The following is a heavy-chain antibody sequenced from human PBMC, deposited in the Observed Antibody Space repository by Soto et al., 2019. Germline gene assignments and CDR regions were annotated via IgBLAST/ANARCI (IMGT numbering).Heavy chain of an antibody. J-gene: IGHJ4*02. CDR1: GYTFTGYY. CDR3: ARGGSLRYSSGWAYYY. Sequence: QVQLVQSGAEVKKPGASVKVYCKASGYTFTGYYMHWVRQAPGQGLEWMGWINPNSGGTNYAQKFQGWVTMTRDTSISTAYMELSRLRSDDTAVYSCARGGSLRYSSGWAYYYWGQGTLVTVSS. CDR2: INPNSGGT. V-gene: IGHV1-2*04. D-gene: IGHD6-19*01.